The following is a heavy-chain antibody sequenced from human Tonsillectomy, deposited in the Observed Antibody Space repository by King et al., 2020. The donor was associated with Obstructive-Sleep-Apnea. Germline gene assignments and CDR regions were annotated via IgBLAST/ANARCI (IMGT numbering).Heavy chain of an antibody. CDR3: ARVMGWAGAGMGLGAFDI. CDR1: GFTFSDYY. CDR2: ISSRSSYT. J-gene: IGHJ3*02. Sequence: QVQLVESGGGLVKPGGSLRLSCAASGFTFSDYYMSWIRQAPGKGPEWVSFISSRSSYTNYADSVKGRFTISRDNAKNSLGLQMNSLRVEDTAVYYCARVMGWAGAGMGLGAFDIWGQGTMVTVSS. D-gene: IGHD6-13*01. V-gene: IGHV3-11*06.